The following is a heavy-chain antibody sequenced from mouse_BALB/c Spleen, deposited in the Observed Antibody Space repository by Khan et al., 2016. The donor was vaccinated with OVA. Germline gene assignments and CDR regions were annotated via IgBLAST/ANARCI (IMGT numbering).Heavy chain of an antibody. J-gene: IGHJ3*01. CDR1: GYTFTAYT. CDR2: INPSNGYT. V-gene: IGHV1-4*01. Sequence: QVQLQQSGAELARPGASVKMSCKASGYTFTAYTMHWVKQRPAQGLEWIGYINPSNGYTNYNQKFKDKSTLTADKSSSTAYMQLSSLTSDYSAVYYCAREGAYYRSDGWFSYWGQGTLVTVSA. D-gene: IGHD2-14*01. CDR3: AREGAYYRSDGWFSY.